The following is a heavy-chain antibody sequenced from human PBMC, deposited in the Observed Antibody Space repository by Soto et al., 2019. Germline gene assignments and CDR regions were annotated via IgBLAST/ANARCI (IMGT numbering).Heavy chain of an antibody. J-gene: IGHJ3*02. Sequence: VGSLRLSCAASGFTFSSYAMSWVRQAPGKGLEWVSAISGSGGSTYYADSVKGRFTISRDNSKNTLYLQMNSLRAEDTAVYYCAKDMSPNYYDSSGYYYLAFDIWGQGTMVTVSS. CDR1: GFTFSSYA. V-gene: IGHV3-23*01. D-gene: IGHD3-22*01. CDR3: AKDMSPNYYDSSGYYYLAFDI. CDR2: ISGSGGST.